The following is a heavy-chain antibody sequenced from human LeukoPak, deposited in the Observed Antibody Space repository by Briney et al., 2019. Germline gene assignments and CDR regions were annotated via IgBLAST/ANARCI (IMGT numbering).Heavy chain of an antibody. CDR2: INANNGNT. V-gene: IGHV1-18*01. CDR3: ARGGFAYFDSSGYSGEALDI. J-gene: IGHJ3*02. Sequence: ASVKVSCKASGYTFISYGITWVRQAPGQGLEWMGWINANNGNTNYAQNLQGRVTMTRDTSTSAAYMDLRSLRSDDTAVYYCARGGFAYFDSSGYSGEALDIWGPGTTVTVSS. CDR1: GYTFISYG. D-gene: IGHD3-22*01.